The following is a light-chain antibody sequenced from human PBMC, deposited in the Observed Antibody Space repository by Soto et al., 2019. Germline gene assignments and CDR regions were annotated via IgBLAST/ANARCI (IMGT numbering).Light chain of an antibody. CDR3: CSYAGSYTFYV. CDR2: DVI. Sequence: QSALTQPRSVSGSPGQSVTISCTGTSSDIGAYNFVSWYQQHPGKAPKLMIYDVIKRPSGVPDRFSGSKSGNTASLTIYGLQAEDEADYYCCSYAGSYTFYVFGTGTKVTVL. V-gene: IGLV2-11*01. CDR1: SSDIGAYNF. J-gene: IGLJ1*01.